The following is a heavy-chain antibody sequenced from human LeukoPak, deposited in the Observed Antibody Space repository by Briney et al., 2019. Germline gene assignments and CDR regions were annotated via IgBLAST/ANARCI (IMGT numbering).Heavy chain of an antibody. J-gene: IGHJ6*02. CDR3: ARDGDYYYYYGMDV. Sequence: GASVTVSCKASGYTFTGYYMHWVRQAPGQGLEWMGWINPNSGGTNYAQKFQGWVTMTRDTSISTAYMELSRLRSDDTAVYYCARDGDYYYYYGMDVWGQGTTVTVSS. D-gene: IGHD3-10*01. CDR1: GYTFTGYY. V-gene: IGHV1-2*04. CDR2: INPNSGGT.